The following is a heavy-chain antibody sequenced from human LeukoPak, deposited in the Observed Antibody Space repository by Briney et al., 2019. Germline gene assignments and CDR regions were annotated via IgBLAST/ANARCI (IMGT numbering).Heavy chain of an antibody. CDR2: IYPGDSDT. V-gene: IGHV5-51*01. D-gene: IGHD6-13*01. J-gene: IGHJ5*02. CDR1: GYSFTSYW. CDR3: ARRFRSSWNNWCDP. Sequence: GESLKISCKGSGYSFTSYWIGWVRQMPGKGLEWMGIIYPGDSDTRYSPSFQGQVTISADKSISTAYLHWSSLKASDTAMFYCARRFRSSWNNWCDPWGQGTLVTVSS.